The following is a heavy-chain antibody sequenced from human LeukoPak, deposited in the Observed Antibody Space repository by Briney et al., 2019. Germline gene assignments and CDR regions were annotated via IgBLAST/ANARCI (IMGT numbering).Heavy chain of an antibody. D-gene: IGHD2-21*02. J-gene: IGHJ4*02. CDR2: IYPGDSDT. CDR1: GYSFTSYW. Sequence: GESLKISCKGSGYSFTSYWIGWVRQMPGKGLEWMGIIYPGDSDTRYSPSFQGQVTISADKSISTAYLQWSSLKASDTAMYYCARDPEVSGGDWPRFDYWGQGTLVTVSS. CDR3: ARDPEVSGGDWPRFDY. V-gene: IGHV5-51*01.